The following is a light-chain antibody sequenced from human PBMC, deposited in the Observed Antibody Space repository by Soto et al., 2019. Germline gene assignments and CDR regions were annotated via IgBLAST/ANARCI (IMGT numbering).Light chain of an antibody. CDR2: DVS. CDR1: SSDVGGYNY. CDR3: SQSTSSSMLYV. J-gene: IGLJ1*01. V-gene: IGLV2-14*01. Sequence: QSALTQPASVSGSPGQSITISCTGTSSDVGGYNYVSWYQQHPGKAPKLIIYDVSNRPSGGANRFSGSKSGNTASLTISGVQDDDDDDYYCSQSTSSSMLYVFGTGTKLTVL.